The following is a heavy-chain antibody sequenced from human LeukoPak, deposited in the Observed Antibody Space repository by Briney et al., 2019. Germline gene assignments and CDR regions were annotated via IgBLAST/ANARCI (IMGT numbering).Heavy chain of an antibody. Sequence: PSETLSLTCTVSGGSISSYYGSWIRQPPGKGLEWIGYFYTSANTNYNPSLKSRVTMSVDTSKNQFSLKLSSVTAADTAVYYCARGLRDEERHYGYYYMDVWGKGTTATVSS. V-gene: IGHV4-4*09. CDR2: FYTSANT. CDR3: ARGLRDEERHYGYYYMDV. CDR1: GGSISSYY. J-gene: IGHJ6*03. D-gene: IGHD3-22*01.